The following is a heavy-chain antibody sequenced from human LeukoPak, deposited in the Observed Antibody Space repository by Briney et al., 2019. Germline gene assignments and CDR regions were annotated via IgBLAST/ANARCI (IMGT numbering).Heavy chain of an antibody. CDR3: ARGMVRGVIDY. Sequence: GGSLRLSCAASGFTFSDYYMGWIRQAPGKGLEWVSYISSSSSYTNYADSVKGRFTISRDNAKNSLYLQMSSLRAEDTAVYYCARGMVRGVIDYGGQGTLVTVSS. V-gene: IGHV3-11*05. CDR2: ISSSSSYT. D-gene: IGHD3-10*01. CDR1: GFTFSDYY. J-gene: IGHJ4*02.